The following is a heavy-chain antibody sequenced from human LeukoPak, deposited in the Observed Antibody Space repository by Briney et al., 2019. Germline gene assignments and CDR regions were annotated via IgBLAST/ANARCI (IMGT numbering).Heavy chain of an antibody. J-gene: IGHJ4*02. CDR2: ISGSGGST. D-gene: IGHD3-9*01. CDR3: AKVLNIGGHWFDY. Sequence: GGSLRLPCAAPGFTFSSYAMSWVRQAPGKGLEWVSGISGSGGSTYYADSVKGRFTISRDNSKNTLYLQMNNLRAEDTAVYYCAKVLNIGGHWFDYWGQGSLVTVSS. CDR1: GFTFSSYA. V-gene: IGHV3-23*01.